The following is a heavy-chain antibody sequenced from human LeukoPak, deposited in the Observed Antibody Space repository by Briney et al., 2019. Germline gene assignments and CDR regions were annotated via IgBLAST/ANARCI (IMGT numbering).Heavy chain of an antibody. CDR2: IWYDGSDK. CDR3: ARGGTSGYPIDY. V-gene: IGHV3-33*01. J-gene: IGHJ4*02. CDR1: GFSLNNYI. D-gene: IGHD5-12*01. Sequence: PGGSLRLSCAASGFSLNNYIMHWVRQAPGKGLEWVADIWYDGSDKYYGDSVKGRFTISRANSKNTVYLQMNSLRVEDTAVYYCARGGTSGYPIDYWGQGTLVTVSP.